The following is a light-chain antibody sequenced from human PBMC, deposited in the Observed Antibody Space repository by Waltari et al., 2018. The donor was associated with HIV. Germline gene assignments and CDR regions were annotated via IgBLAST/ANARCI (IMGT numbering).Light chain of an antibody. CDR2: DVT. Sequence: QSALTQPRSVSGSPGQSVTISCTGTSSDVGGYNYVSWYQQHPGKAPKPMIFDVTKRPTGVPDRFSGTKSGNTASLTISGLQAEDEADYYCSSYASTYGVFGTGTKVTVL. J-gene: IGLJ1*01. CDR3: SSYASTYGV. CDR1: SSDVGGYNY. V-gene: IGLV2-11*01.